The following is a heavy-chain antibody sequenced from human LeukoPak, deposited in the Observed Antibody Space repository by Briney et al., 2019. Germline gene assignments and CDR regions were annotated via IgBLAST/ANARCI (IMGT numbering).Heavy chain of an antibody. J-gene: IGHJ5*02. CDR2: ISSSGSTI. D-gene: IGHD2-15*01. CDR1: GFTFSDYY. Sequence: RSGGSLRLSCAASGFTFSDYYMSWIRQAPGKGLEWVSYISSSGSTIYYADSVKGRFTISRDNAKNSLYLQMNSLRAEDTAVYYCARDGSGGGVTRRYCSGGSCYSTGDWFDPWGQGTLVTVSS. CDR3: ARDGSGGGVTRRYCSGGSCYSTGDWFDP. V-gene: IGHV3-11*01.